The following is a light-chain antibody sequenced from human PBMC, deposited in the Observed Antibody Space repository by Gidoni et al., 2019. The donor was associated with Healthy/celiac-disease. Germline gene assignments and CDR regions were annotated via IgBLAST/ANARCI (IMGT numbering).Light chain of an antibody. V-gene: IGLV2-11*01. CDR3: SSYAGSYTYV. J-gene: IGLJ1*01. CDR2: DVS. CDR1: SSDVGGYNY. Sequence: QSALTKPRSVSGSPGPSVTISCTGTSSDVGGYNYVSWYQQHPGKAPKLMIYDVSKRPSVVPDRFSGSKSGNTASLTISGLQAEDEADYYCSSYAGSYTYVFGTGTKVTVL.